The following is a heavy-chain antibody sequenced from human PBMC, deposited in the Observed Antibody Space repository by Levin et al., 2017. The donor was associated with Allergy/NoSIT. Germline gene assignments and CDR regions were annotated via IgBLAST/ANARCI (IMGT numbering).Heavy chain of an antibody. V-gene: IGHV3-73*01. J-gene: IGHJ4*02. CDR1: GFTFSGSA. D-gene: IGHD4-23*01. Sequence: GGSLRLSCAASGFTFSGSAMHWVRQASGKGLEWVGRIRSKANSYATAYAASVKGRFTISRDDSKNTAYLQMNSLKTEDTAVYYCLFLRDYGGIPEGDDYWGQGTLVTVSS. CDR3: LFLRDYGGIPEGDDY. CDR2: IRSKANSYAT.